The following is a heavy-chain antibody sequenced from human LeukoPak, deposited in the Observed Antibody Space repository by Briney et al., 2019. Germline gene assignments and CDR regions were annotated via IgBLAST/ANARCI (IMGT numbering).Heavy chain of an antibody. J-gene: IGHJ4*02. V-gene: IGHV3-11*01. CDR1: GLTFSDYY. D-gene: IGHD4-11*01. Sequence: PGGSLRLSCAASGLTFSDYYMSWIRQAPGKGLEWVSYISSSGSTTYYADSVKGRFTISRDNAKNSLYLQMNSLRAEDTAVYYCAKASTVTPVTSFDYWGQGTLVTVSS. CDR3: AKASTVTPVTSFDY. CDR2: ISSSGSTT.